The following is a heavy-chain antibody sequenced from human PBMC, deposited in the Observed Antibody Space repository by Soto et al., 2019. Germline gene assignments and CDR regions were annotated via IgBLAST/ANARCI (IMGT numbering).Heavy chain of an antibody. CDR1: GGSFSGYY. D-gene: IGHD2-15*01. CDR2: INHSGST. J-gene: IGHJ6*03. Sequence: QVQLQQWGAGLLKPSETLSLTCAVYGGSFSGYYWSWIRQPPGKGLEWIGEINHSGSTNYNPSLKSRVTISVDTSKSQFSLKLSSVTAADTAVYYCARASYYCSGGSCYPSFYYYVDVWGKGTTVTVSS. V-gene: IGHV4-34*01. CDR3: ARASYYCSGGSCYPSFYYYVDV.